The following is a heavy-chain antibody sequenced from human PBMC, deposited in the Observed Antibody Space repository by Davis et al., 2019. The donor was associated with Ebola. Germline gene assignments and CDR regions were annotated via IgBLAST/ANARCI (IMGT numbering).Heavy chain of an antibody. V-gene: IGHV3-74*01. J-gene: IGHJ4*02. CDR3: ARGIGRIAGDY. CDR2: INRDGSTT. CDR1: GFTFTIYW. Sequence: GESLKISCAASGFTFTIYWIHWVRQVPGRGLVWVSGINRDGSTTTYADSVKGRFTISRDNAKNTVYLQMNSLRVEDTALYYCARGIGRIAGDYWGQGSLVTVSS. D-gene: IGHD6-13*01.